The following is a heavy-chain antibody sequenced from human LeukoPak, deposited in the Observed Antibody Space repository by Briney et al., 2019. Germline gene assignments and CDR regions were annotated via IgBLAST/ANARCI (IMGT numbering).Heavy chain of an antibody. CDR3: VRGYSCGIDY. CDR1: GFAFSKYA. D-gene: IGHD5-18*01. J-gene: IGHJ4*02. Sequence: GGSLRLSCAASGFAFSKYAMHWVRQAPGKGLEWVTIISDDGRSNYADSVEGRFTTSRDNSKNTLYLQMSSLRAEDTAVYYCVRGYSCGIDYWGQGTLVTVSS. V-gene: IGHV3-30*14. CDR2: ISDDGRS.